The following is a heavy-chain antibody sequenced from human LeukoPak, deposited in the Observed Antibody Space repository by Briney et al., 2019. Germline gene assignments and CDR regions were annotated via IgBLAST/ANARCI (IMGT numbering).Heavy chain of an antibody. V-gene: IGHV1-8*01. CDR1: GYTFTSYD. CDR3: ARATYYDILTGYTGSDYYYGMDV. Sequence: ASVKVSCKASGYTFTSYDINWVRQATGQGLEWMGWMNPNSGNTGYAQKFQGRVTMTRNTSISTAYMELSSLRSEDTAVYYCARATYYDILTGYTGSDYYYGMDVWGQGTTVTVSS. J-gene: IGHJ6*02. CDR2: MNPNSGNT. D-gene: IGHD3-9*01.